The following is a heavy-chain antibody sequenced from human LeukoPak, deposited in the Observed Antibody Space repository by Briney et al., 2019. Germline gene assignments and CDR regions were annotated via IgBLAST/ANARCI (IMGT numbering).Heavy chain of an antibody. Sequence: SETLSLTCTVSGGSISSYYWSWIRQPPGKGLEWIGYIYYSGNTNYNPSLKSRVTISVDTSKNQSSLKLSSVTAADTAVYYCARVRTDWFGEIDYWGQGTLVTVSS. CDR2: IYYSGNT. J-gene: IGHJ4*02. D-gene: IGHD3-10*01. CDR1: GGSISSYY. CDR3: ARVRTDWFGEIDY. V-gene: IGHV4-59*01.